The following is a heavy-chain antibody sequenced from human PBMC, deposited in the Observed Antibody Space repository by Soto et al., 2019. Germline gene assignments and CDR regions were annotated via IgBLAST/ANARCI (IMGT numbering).Heavy chain of an antibody. D-gene: IGHD5-12*01. V-gene: IGHV5-10-1*01. CDR2: IDPSDSYA. J-gene: IGHJ5*02. Sequence: GESLKISCKGSGYSFTTYWITWVRQVPGKGLEWMGRIDPSDSYANYSPSFQGHVTMSADKAISTAYLQWSSLKASDTAMYYCGRVRVDKAEGWFDPWGQGTLVTVSS. CDR3: GRVRVDKAEGWFDP. CDR1: GYSFTTYW.